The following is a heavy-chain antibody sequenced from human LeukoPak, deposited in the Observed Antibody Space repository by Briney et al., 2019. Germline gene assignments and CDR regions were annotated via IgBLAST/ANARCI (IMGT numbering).Heavy chain of an antibody. V-gene: IGHV4-30-2*01. D-gene: IGHD2-2*01. J-gene: IGHJ4*02. CDR3: ARDNIPRWDIVVVPAAMGAD. CDR2: IYHSGST. CDR1: GGSISSGGYY. Sequence: SQTLSLTCTVSGGSISSGGYYWSWIRQPPGKGLEWIGYIYHSGSTYYNPSLKSRVTISVDRSKNQFSLKLSSVTAADTAVYYCARDNIPRWDIVVVPAAMGADWGQGTLVTVSS.